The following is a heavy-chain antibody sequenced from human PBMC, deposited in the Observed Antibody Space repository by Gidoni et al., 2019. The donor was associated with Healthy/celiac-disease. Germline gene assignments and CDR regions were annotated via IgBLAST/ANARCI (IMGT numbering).Heavy chain of an antibody. J-gene: IGHJ4*02. CDR3: ARDRDSSGYYLSTVFDY. Sequence: QVQLVASGGGVVQPGRSLRLSCAASGFTFSSYGMQWVRQAPGKGLGWVAVIWYDGSNKYYADSVKGRFTISRDNSKNTLYLQMNSLRAEDTAVYYCARDRDSSGYYLSTVFDYWGQGTLVTVSS. CDR2: IWYDGSNK. D-gene: IGHD3-22*01. V-gene: IGHV3-33*01. CDR1: GFTFSSYG.